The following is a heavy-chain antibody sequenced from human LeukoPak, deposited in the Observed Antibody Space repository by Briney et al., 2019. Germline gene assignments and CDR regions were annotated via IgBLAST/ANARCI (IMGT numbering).Heavy chain of an antibody. J-gene: IGHJ3*02. CDR2: ISAYNGNT. CDR1: SYTLTNYG. Sequence: ASVKVSCKASSYTLTNYGISWVRQAPGQGLEWVGWISAYNGNTDYAQKFQGRVTMTTDRPTSTGYMELRSLGSDDTAVYYCARDRSHGDAFDIWGQGTMVIVSS. CDR3: ARDRSHGDAFDI. V-gene: IGHV1-18*01.